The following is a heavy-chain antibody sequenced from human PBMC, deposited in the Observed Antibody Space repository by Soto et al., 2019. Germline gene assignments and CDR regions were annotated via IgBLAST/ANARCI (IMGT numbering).Heavy chain of an antibody. V-gene: IGHV1-18*01. D-gene: IGHD3-22*01. CDR1: GYTFSSYG. J-gene: IGHJ6*02. CDR3: ARGGYYDSSGSRNYFYYGMNV. CDR2: VSPYDGYT. Sequence: PGASVKVSCKASGYTFSSYGINWVRQAPGQGLEWLGWVSPYDGYTNYAQILQGRVSMTTDTSTKTAYMEVRSLRSGDTAVYYCARGGYYDSSGSRNYFYYGMNVWGQGT.